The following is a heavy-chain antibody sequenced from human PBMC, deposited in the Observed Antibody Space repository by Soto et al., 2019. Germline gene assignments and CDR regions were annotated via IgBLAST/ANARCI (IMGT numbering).Heavy chain of an antibody. D-gene: IGHD3-10*01. J-gene: IGHJ4*02. V-gene: IGHV4-31*03. CDR3: ARSSVLRGRFDY. Sequence: SETLSLTCTVSGGSISSPNFYWSWIRQHPGKGLEWIGHIYYNGTTYYKPTLKSRVSISVDTSKNQYYLKLKSVTAADTAVYYCARSSVLRGRFDYWGQGTLVTVSS. CDR1: GGSISSPNFY. CDR2: IYYNGTT.